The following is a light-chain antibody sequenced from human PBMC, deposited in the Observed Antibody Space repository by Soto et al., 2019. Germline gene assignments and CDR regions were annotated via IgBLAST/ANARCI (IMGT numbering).Light chain of an antibody. CDR2: GAS. CDR3: QQYNNWPLT. CDR1: QSVNTN. Sequence: EIAMTQSPATLSVSPGERATLSCWASQSVNTNLAWYQQKPGQAPRLLIYGASTRATGIPARFSGSGSGTEFTVNISSLQSEDFAVYYCQQYNNWPLTFGGGTKVEIK. V-gene: IGKV3-15*01. J-gene: IGKJ4*01.